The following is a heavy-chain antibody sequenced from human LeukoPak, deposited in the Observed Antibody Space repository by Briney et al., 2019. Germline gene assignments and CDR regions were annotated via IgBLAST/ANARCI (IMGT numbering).Heavy chain of an antibody. CDR1: GFTFSSYA. CDR3: ARQTGTSFDY. D-gene: IGHD1-1*01. Sequence: GGSLRLSCAASGFTFSSYAMHWVRQAPGKGLEWVAVISYDGSNKYYADSVKGRFTISRDNSNNTLYLQMNSLRAEDTAVYYCARQTGTSFDYWGQGTLVTVSS. V-gene: IGHV3-30-3*01. J-gene: IGHJ4*02. CDR2: ISYDGSNK.